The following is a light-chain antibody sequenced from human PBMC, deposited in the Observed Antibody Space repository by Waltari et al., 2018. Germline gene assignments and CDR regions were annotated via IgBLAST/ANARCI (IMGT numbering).Light chain of an antibody. Sequence: QSALTQPASVSGSPGKSISIACTGTSSNVGGYNYVSWYQQYPGKAPKLMIYEVTNRPSGVSTRFSGSKSGNTASLTISGLQAEDEADYYCSSYTSDSTWVFGGGTKLTVL. J-gene: IGLJ3*02. CDR2: EVT. CDR1: SSNVGGYNY. CDR3: SSYTSDSTWV. V-gene: IGLV2-14*01.